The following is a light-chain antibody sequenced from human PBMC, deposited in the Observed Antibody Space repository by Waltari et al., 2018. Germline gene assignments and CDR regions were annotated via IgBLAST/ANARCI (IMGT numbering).Light chain of an antibody. J-gene: IGKJ4*01. CDR3: QQYNQWPRT. CDR1: LSIDDS. Sequence: EIVMTQSPATLSVSRGGSATLSCRASLSIDDSLAWYQQKPGHPPRLLIHGASTRDTGIPVRFSGSGSGTDFTLTITGLQSEDFAVYFCQQYNQWPRTFGRGTKVEIK. V-gene: IGKV3-15*01. CDR2: GAS.